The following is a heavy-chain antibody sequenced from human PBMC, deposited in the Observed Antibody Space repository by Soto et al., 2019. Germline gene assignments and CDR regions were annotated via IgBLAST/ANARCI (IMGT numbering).Heavy chain of an antibody. V-gene: IGHV3-9*01. CDR1: GFTFDDYA. Sequence: GGSLRLSCAASGFTFDDYAMHWVRQAPGKGLEWVSGISWNSGSIGYADSVEGRFTISRDNAKNSLYLQMNSLRAEDTALYYCAKEYCSGGSCFAAFDIWGQGTMVTVSS. J-gene: IGHJ3*02. CDR2: ISWNSGSI. CDR3: AKEYCSGGSCFAAFDI. D-gene: IGHD2-15*01.